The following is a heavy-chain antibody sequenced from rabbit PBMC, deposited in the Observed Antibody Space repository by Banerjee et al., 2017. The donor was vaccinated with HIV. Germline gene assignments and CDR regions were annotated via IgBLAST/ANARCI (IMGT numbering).Heavy chain of an antibody. V-gene: IGHV1S47*01. D-gene: IGHD4-1*01. CDR1: GSDFSTYY. Sequence: QEQLKETGGGLVQPGESLTLSCKASGSDFSTYYMSWVRQAPGKGLEWIAYIDTDDGITYYANSVKGRFTISRDNAQNTVFLQMTSLTAADTATYFCAKGYDTGWDLWGPGTLVTVS. CDR3: AKGYDTGWDL. CDR2: IDTDDGIT. J-gene: IGHJ4*01.